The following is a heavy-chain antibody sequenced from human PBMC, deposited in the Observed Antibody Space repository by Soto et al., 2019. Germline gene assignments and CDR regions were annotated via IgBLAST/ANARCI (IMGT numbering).Heavy chain of an antibody. CDR2: IYYNGST. D-gene: IGHD1-26*01. V-gene: IGHV4-31*03. CDR1: GGSISSGGYY. J-gene: IGHJ4*02. CDR3: ARRVGWGARTWGEYYFDY. Sequence: SETLSLTCTVSGGSISSGGYYWSWIRQHPGKGLEWIGYIYYNGSTYYNPSLKSRVTISVDTSKNQFSLKLSSVTAADTAVYYCARRVGWGARTWGEYYFDYWGQGTLVTVSS.